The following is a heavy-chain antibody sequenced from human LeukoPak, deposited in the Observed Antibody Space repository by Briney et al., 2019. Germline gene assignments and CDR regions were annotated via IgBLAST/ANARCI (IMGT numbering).Heavy chain of an antibody. CDR1: GFTFSSYS. J-gene: IGHJ3*02. V-gene: IGHV3-21*01. Sequence: GGSLRLSCAASGFTFSSYSMNWVRQAPGKGLEWVSSTNSGSSYIHYADSVKGRFTVSRDNAKNSLYLQMNSLRAEDTAVYYCARRPGNSGSYLGAFDIWGQGTMVTVSS. D-gene: IGHD1-26*01. CDR3: ARRPGNSGSYLGAFDI. CDR2: TNSGSSYI.